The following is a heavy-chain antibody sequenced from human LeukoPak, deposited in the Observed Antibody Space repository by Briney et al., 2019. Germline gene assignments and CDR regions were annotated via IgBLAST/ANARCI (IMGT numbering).Heavy chain of an antibody. CDR1: GFTLSKYA. Sequence: PGGSLRLSCAASGFTLSKYALVWVRQAPGKGLEWVSASWSGGAHELYADAVKGRFTISRDNSKTTLYLQMNSLRAEDTAVYYCGRDPNGDYVGAFEFWGHGTTVIVSS. CDR3: GRDPNGDYVGAFEF. CDR2: SWSGGAHE. D-gene: IGHD4-17*01. J-gene: IGHJ3*01. V-gene: IGHV3-23*01.